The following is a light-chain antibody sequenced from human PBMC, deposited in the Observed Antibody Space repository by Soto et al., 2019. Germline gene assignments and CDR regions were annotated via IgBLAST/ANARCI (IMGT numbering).Light chain of an antibody. J-gene: IGKJ4*01. CDR2: GAS. V-gene: IGKV3-15*01. CDR3: QEYNNWPPCT. Sequence: ELVMTQSPAILPVSPGERATLSCRSSQSVSSNLAWYQQKPGQAPRLLVYGASNRATGIPARFSGSGSGTEFTLTISSLQSEDFAVYYCQEYNNWPPCTFGGGTKVDIK. CDR1: QSVSSN.